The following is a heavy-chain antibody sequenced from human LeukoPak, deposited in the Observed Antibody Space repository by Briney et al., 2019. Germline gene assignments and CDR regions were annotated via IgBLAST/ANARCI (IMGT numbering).Heavy chain of an antibody. V-gene: IGHV3-30-3*01. J-gene: IGHJ4*02. D-gene: IGHD6-13*01. CDR2: ISYDGSNK. CDR3: ASGIAAASGYFDY. CDR1: GFTFSSYA. Sequence: GRPLRLSCAASGFTFSSYAMHWVRQAPGKGLEWVAVISYDGSNKYYADSVKGRFTISRDNSKNTLYLQMNSLRAEDTAVYYCASGIAAASGYFDYWGQGTLVTVSS.